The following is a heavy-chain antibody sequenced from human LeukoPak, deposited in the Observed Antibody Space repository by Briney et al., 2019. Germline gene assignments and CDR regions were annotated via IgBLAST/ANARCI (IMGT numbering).Heavy chain of an antibody. V-gene: IGHV3-74*01. CDR2: INSDGSST. J-gene: IGHJ4*02. CDR1: GFTFSSYW. CDR3: ARGSSKSQYSSGWYYDR. D-gene: IGHD6-19*01. Sequence: PGGSLRLSCAASGFTFSSYWMHWVRQAPGKGLVWVARINSDGSSTSYADSVKGRFTISRDNAKNTLYLQMNSLRPEDTAVYYCARGSSKSQYSSGWYYDRWGQGTLVTVSS.